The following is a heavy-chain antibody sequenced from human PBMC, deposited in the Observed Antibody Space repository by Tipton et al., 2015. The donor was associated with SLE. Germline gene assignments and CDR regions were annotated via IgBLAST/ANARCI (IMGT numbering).Heavy chain of an antibody. J-gene: IGHJ4*02. CDR1: TDSFSNSW. CDR3: ARDGVAALY. CDR2: IDPSDSYT. D-gene: IGHD6-13*01. V-gene: IGHV5-10-1*01. Sequence: QLVQSGAEVKKPGESLRISCKASTDSFSNSWISWVRQMPGKGLKWMGRIDPSDSYTNYSPSFQGHVTISADKSISTAYLQWSSLRSEDTAVYYCARDGVAALYWGQGTLVTVSS.